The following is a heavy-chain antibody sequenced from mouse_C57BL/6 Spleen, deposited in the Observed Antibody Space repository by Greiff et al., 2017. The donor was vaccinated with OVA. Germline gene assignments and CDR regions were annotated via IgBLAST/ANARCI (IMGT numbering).Heavy chain of an antibody. J-gene: IGHJ1*03. CDR1: GYTFTSYW. CDR2: IDPSDSYT. CDR3: ARGATVVAHWYFDV. V-gene: IGHV1-69*01. Sequence: QVQLKQSGAELVMPGASVKLSCKASGYTFTSYWMHWVKQRPGQGLEWIGEIDPSDSYTNYNQKFKGKSTLTVDKSSSTAYMQLSSLTSEDSAVYYCARGATVVAHWYFDVWGTGTTVTVSS. D-gene: IGHD1-1*01.